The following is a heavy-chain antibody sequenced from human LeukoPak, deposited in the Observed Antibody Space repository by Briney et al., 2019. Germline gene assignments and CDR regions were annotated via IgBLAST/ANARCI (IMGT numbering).Heavy chain of an antibody. CDR3: AKGRLRSFPYYFDY. V-gene: IGHV3-23*01. Sequence: GGSLRLSCAASGFTFSSYALSWVRQAPGKGLEWVSAISGSGGSTYYADSVKGRFTISRDNSKNTPYLQMNSLRAEDTAVYYCAKGRLRSFPYYFDYWGQGTLVTVSS. CDR2: ISGSGGST. CDR1: GFTFSSYA. D-gene: IGHD4-17*01. J-gene: IGHJ4*02.